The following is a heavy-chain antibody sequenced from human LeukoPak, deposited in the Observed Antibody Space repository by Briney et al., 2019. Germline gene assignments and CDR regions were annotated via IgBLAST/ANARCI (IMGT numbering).Heavy chain of an antibody. CDR3: ARDVTLRN. J-gene: IGHJ4*02. CDR1: GFSFSDFS. Sequence: GGSLRLSCAASGFSFSDFSMNWVRQAPGKGLEWVSYITSSSKTIYYSDSVRGRFTISRDNAKNSLFLQMSSLRDEDTAVYYCARDVTLRNWGQGALVTVSS. CDR2: ITSSSKTI. V-gene: IGHV3-48*02.